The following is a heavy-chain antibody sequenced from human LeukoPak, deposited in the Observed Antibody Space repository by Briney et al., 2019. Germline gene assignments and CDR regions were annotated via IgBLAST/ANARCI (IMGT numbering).Heavy chain of an antibody. J-gene: IGHJ3*02. D-gene: IGHD1-26*01. CDR3: ARVLVGGSYYEKWHAFDT. Sequence: NSSETLSLTCTVSGGSISSGDYYWSWIRQPPGKGLEWTEYIYYSGSTYYNPSLKSRVTISVDTSKNQFSLKLSSVTAADTAVYYCARVLVGGSYYEKWHAFDTWGQGTMVTVSS. V-gene: IGHV4-30-4*08. CDR1: GGSISSGDYY. CDR2: IYYSGST.